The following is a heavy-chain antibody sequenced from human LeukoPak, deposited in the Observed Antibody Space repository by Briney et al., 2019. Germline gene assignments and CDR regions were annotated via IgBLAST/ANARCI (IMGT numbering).Heavy chain of an antibody. V-gene: IGHV3-23*01. J-gene: IGHJ4*02. CDR1: GFGFNDAA. Sequence: PGGSLRLSCAASGFGFNDAAMTWVRQATGKGLEWVSLISSSGANTYYADSVKGRFTISRDNSKNTLFPQMNSLRAEDTAMYYCVKDIQVTYWGQGTLVTVSS. CDR3: VKDIQVTY. CDR2: ISSSGANT. D-gene: IGHD4-23*01.